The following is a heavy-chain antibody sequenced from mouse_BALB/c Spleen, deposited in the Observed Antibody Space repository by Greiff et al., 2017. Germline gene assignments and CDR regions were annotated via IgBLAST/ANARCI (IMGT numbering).Heavy chain of an antibody. J-gene: IGHJ2*01. V-gene: IGHV2-2*02. CDR1: GFSLTSYG. Sequence: VKLVESGPGLVQPSQSLSITCTVSGFSLTSYGVHWVRQSPGKGLEWLGVIWSGGSTDYNAAFISRLSISKDNSKSQVFFKMNSLQANDTAIYYCASYDGYYFDYWGQGTTLTVSS. D-gene: IGHD2-3*01. CDR3: ASYDGYYFDY. CDR2: IWSGGST.